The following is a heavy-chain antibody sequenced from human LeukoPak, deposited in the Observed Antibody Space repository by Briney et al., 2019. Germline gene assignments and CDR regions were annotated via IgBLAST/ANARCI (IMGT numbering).Heavy chain of an antibody. D-gene: IGHD6-19*01. CDR3: ARDPGGWYRVYYMDV. Sequence: GGSLRLSCAASGFTFRSYGMHWVRQAPGKGLEWVAFIRYDGSNKYYADSVKGRFTISRDNSKNTLYLQMNSLRAEDTAVYYCARDPGGWYRVYYMDVWGKGTTVTVSS. V-gene: IGHV3-30*02. CDR2: IRYDGSNK. CDR1: GFTFRSYG. J-gene: IGHJ6*03.